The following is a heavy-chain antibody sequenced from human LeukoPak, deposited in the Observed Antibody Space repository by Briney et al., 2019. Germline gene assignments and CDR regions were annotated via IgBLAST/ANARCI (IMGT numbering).Heavy chain of an antibody. CDR2: INHSGST. Sequence: SETPSLTCAVYGGSFSGYYWSWIRQPPGKGLEWIGEINHSGSTNYNPSLKSRVTISVDTSKNQFSLKLSSVTAADTAVYYCARGKKIAAAGSDAFDIWGQGTMVTVSS. V-gene: IGHV4-34*01. CDR1: GGSFSGYY. J-gene: IGHJ3*02. CDR3: ARGKKIAAAGSDAFDI. D-gene: IGHD6-13*01.